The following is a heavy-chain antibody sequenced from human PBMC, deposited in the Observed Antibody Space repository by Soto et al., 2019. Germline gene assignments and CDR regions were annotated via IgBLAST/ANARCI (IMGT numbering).Heavy chain of an antibody. J-gene: IGHJ4*02. CDR3: AGYLGYGARNAY. CDR2: IYYSGST. V-gene: IGHV4-30-4*01. D-gene: IGHD2-15*01. Sequence: QVQLQESGPGLVKPSQTLSLTCTVSGGSISSGDYYWSWIRQPPGKGLEWIGYIYYSGSTYYKPSPKIRVPTPVATSKNQCSLKPSSVTAADTAVYYCAGYLGYGARNAYWGQGTLVTVSS. CDR1: GGSISSGDYY.